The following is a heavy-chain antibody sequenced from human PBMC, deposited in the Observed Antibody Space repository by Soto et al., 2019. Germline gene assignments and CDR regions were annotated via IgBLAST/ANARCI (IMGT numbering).Heavy chain of an antibody. CDR3: ARADYEILAGSYAMDV. V-gene: IGHV4-4*07. Sequence: SETLSLTCTVSDDFISSYYWNWIRQPAGKGLEWIGRVSTNGATNYNPSLESRVTMSVDTSKNQFSLKLTSVTAADTAVYFCARADYEILAGSYAMDVWGQGTTVTVS. CDR2: VSTNGAT. J-gene: IGHJ6*02. D-gene: IGHD3-9*01. CDR1: DDFISSYY.